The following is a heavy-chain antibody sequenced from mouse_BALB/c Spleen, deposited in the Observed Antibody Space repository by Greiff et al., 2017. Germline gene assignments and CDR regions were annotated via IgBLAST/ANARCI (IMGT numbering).Heavy chain of an antibody. CDR3: ARSNYYGSSFFAY. Sequence: VQLQQSGAELAKPGASVKMSCKASGYTFTSYWMHWVKQRPGQGLEWIGYINPCTGYTEYNQKFKDKATLTADKSSSTAYMQLSSLTSEDSAVYYCARSNYYGSSFFAYWGQGTLVTVSA. CDR2: INPCTGYT. CDR1: GYTFTSYW. V-gene: IGHV1-7*01. J-gene: IGHJ3*01. D-gene: IGHD1-1*01.